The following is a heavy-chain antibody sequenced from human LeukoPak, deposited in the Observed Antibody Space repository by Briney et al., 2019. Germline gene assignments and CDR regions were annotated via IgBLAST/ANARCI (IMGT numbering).Heavy chain of an antibody. CDR1: GDSVSSNSAA. CDR3: ARAGDSSGWHKFDP. J-gene: IGHJ5*02. V-gene: IGHV6-1*01. CDR2: TYYRSKWYN. D-gene: IGHD6-19*01. Sequence: SQTLSLTRAISGDSVSSNSAAWNWIRQSPSRGLEWLGRTYYRSKWYNDYAVSVKSRITINPDTSKNQFSPQLNSVTPEDTAVYYCARAGDSSGWHKFDPWGQGTLVTVSS.